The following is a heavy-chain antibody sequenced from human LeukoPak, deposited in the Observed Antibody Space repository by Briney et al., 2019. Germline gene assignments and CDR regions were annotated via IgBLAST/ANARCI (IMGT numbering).Heavy chain of an antibody. V-gene: IGHV3-66*01. D-gene: IGHD1-7*01. CDR3: ARGGPFTGTISTPRASDY. CDR1: GFTVTSTY. J-gene: IGHJ4*02. CDR2: IYSGGSP. Sequence: GGSLRLSCAASGFTVTSTYMSGVRQAPGKGLEWVSVIYSGGSPYYADSVKGRFTISRDSSKNTVYLQMNSLRAEDTAVYHCARGGPFTGTISTPRASDYWGQGILVTVSS.